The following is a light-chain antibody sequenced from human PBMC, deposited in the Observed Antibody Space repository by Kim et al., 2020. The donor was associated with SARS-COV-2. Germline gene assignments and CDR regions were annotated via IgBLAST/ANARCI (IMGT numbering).Light chain of an antibody. V-gene: IGKV3-11*01. CDR2: DAA. Sequence: PGESATLSSRASHNIGINLAWYQQTPGQPPRLLIYDAAMRAAGIPDRFSGSGSGTDFTLTIGNLAPEDFAIYYCQQRGNWPPALTFGGGTKVDIK. J-gene: IGKJ4*01. CDR3: QQRGNWPPALT. CDR1: HNIGIN.